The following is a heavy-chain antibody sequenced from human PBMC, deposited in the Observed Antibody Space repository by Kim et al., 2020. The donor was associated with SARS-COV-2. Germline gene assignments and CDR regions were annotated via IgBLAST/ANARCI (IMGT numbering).Heavy chain of an antibody. CDR2: INHSGST. Sequence: SETLSLNCAVYGGSFSGYYWSWIRQPPGKGLEWIGEINHSGSTNYNPSLKSRVTISVDTSKNQFSLKLSSVTAADTAVYYCARGGYCSSTSCYFVRYAPVQHWGQGTLVTVSS. CDR3: ARGGYCSSTSCYFVRYAPVQH. D-gene: IGHD2-2*01. V-gene: IGHV4-34*01. CDR1: GGSFSGYY. J-gene: IGHJ1*01.